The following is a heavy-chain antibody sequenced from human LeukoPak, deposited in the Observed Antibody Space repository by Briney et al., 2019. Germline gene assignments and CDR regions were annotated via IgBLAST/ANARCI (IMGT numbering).Heavy chain of an antibody. CDR2: IKQDGTEK. V-gene: IGHV3-7*04. J-gene: IGHJ3*02. CDR1: GFTFSDYW. CDR3: ARASTAYYFGSGSFYNRVEAFDI. Sequence: GGSLRLSCAASGFTFSDYWMTWVRQAPGKGLEWVANIKQDGTEKYYVDSVKGRFTISRDNAKNSLYLQVNSLRAEDTAVYYCARASTAYYFGSGSFYNRVEAFDIWGQGTMVTVSS. D-gene: IGHD3-10*01.